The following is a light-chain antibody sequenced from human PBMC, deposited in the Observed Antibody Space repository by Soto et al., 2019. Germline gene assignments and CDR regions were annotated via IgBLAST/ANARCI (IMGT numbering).Light chain of an antibody. CDR1: DNIDTW. CDR3: QHYNSYSRT. J-gene: IGKJ1*01. V-gene: IGKV1-5*03. Sequence: DIQMTQSPSTVSASVGDRVAITCRASDNIDTWVAWYQQKPGEAPKLLIYKASKLETGDPSRFAGFGSGTEFTLSIASLQPDDSATYYCQHYNSYSRTFGQGTKVEIK. CDR2: KAS.